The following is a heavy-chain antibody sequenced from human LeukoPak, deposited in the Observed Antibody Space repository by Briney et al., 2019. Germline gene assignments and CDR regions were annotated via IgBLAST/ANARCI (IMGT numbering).Heavy chain of an antibody. CDR1: GFTFSSYA. CDR3: ARGSVVTSWAFDI. V-gene: IGHV3-66*01. J-gene: IGHJ3*02. Sequence: GGSLRLSCAASGFTFSSYAMSWVRQAPGKGLEWVSVISFGGNTYYADSVKGRFTISTDNSKNTLSLQMDSLRAEDTAVYYCARGSVVTSWAFDIWGQGTMVTVSS. D-gene: IGHD2-21*02. CDR2: ISFGGNT.